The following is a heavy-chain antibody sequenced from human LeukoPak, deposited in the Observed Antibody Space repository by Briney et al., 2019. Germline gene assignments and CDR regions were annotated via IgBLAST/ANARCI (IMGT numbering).Heavy chain of an antibody. CDR1: SHSITSGYY. CDR2: ISHSGST. D-gene: IGHD2-2*01. V-gene: IGHV4-38-2*01. CDR3: ARTDIVVVPAAMPGVVD. J-gene: IGHJ4*02. Sequence: PSETLSLTCYISSHSITSGYYWGWIRQPPGKGLEWIGGISHSGSTYYNPSLKSRVTISVDTPKNQFSLKLSSVTAADTAVYYCARTDIVVVPAAMPGVVDWGQGTLVTVSS.